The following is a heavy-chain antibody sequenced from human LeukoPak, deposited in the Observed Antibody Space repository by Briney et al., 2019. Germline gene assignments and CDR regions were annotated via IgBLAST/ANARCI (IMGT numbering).Heavy chain of an antibody. V-gene: IGHV1-8*01. J-gene: IGHJ5*02. Sequence: ASVKVSCKAPGYTFTSYDINWVRQATGQGLEWMGWMNPNSGNTGYAQKFQGRVTMTRNTSISTAYMELSSLRSEDTAVYYCARGRYSSSWYNWFDPWGQGTLVTVSS. CDR2: MNPNSGNT. D-gene: IGHD6-13*01. CDR3: ARGRYSSSWYNWFDP. CDR1: GYTFTSYD.